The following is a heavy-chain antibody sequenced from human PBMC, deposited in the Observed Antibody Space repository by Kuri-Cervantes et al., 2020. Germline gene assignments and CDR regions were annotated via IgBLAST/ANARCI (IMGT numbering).Heavy chain of an antibody. CDR3: ARSGDFWSGYFPGLYYYGMDV. D-gene: IGHD3-3*01. CDR2: IYYSGST. V-gene: IGHV4-39*07. J-gene: IGHJ6*02. Sequence: SETLSLTCTVSGGSISSSSYYWGWIRQPPGKGLEWIGSIYYSGSTNYNPSLKSRVTISVDTSKNQFSLKLSSVTAADTAVYYCARSGDFWSGYFPGLYYYGMDVWGQGATVTVSS. CDR1: GGSISSSSYY.